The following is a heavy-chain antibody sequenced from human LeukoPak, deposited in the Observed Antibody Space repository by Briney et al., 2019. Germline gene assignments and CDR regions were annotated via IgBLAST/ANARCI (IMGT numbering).Heavy chain of an antibody. V-gene: IGHV1-46*01. Sequence: ASVKVSCKASGYTFTNYYMHWVRQAPGQGLEWMGIINPSGGSTTYAQEFQGRVTMTGDTSTSTVYMELSSLRSEDTAVYFCARDGDENSSSWSWFDPWGQGTLVTVSS. CDR3: ARDGDENSSSWSWFDP. CDR2: INPSGGST. D-gene: IGHD6-13*01. J-gene: IGHJ5*02. CDR1: GYTFTNYY.